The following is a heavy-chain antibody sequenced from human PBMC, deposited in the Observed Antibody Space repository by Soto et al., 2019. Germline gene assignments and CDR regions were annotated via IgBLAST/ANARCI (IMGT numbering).Heavy chain of an antibody. J-gene: IGHJ5*02. CDR1: GDTFTDYY. CDR3: ARGGHVVVVTAALAS. D-gene: IGHD2-21*02. Sequence: QVQLVQSGAEVKKPGASVKVSCKASGDTFTDYYIHWVRQAPGQGLEWMGTVNPSGGHTTYAQHFLGRVTMTRDTSTRTLYMELTSLTSEDTAVYYCARGGHVVVVTAALASWGQGTLVTVSS. V-gene: IGHV1-46*01. CDR2: VNPSGGHT.